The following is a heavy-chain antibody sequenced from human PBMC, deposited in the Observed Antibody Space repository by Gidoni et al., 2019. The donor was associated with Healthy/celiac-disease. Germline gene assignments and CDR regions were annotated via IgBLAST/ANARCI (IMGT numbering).Heavy chain of an antibody. CDR3: ARAEGYCSSTSCATLLDY. V-gene: IGHV1-69*06. D-gene: IGHD2-2*01. J-gene: IGHJ4*02. Sequence: QVQLVQSGAEVTKPGSSVKVSCKASGGTFSSYAISWVRQAPGQGREWMGGIIPIFGTANYAQKFQGRVTITADKSTSTAYMELSSLRSEDTAVYYCARAEGYCSSTSCATLLDYWGQGTLVTVSS. CDR1: GGTFSSYA. CDR2: IIPIFGTA.